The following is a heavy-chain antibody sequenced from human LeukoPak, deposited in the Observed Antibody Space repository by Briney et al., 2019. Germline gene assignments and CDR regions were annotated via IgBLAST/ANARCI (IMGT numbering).Heavy chain of an antibody. Sequence: GGSLRLSCAASGFTFSDYYMSWIRHAPGKGLEWVSYISSSGSTIYYADSVKGRFTISRDNAKNSLYLQMNSLRAEDTAVYYCALSYYYGSGSYDWGQGTLVTVSS. CDR2: ISSSGSTI. J-gene: IGHJ4*02. CDR3: ALSYYYGSGSYD. D-gene: IGHD3-10*01. V-gene: IGHV3-11*01. CDR1: GFTFSDYY.